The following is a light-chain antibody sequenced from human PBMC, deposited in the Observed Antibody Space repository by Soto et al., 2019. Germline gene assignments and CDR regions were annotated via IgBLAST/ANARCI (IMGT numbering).Light chain of an antibody. Sequence: QSVLTQPPSVSGSPGQRVTISCTGSSSNIGGGYDVPWYQQLPGKAPKLLIYGNTNRPSGVPDRFSGSKSGTSASLAITGLQAEDEADYYCMSCASSMTVVFGGGTKLTVL. V-gene: IGLV1-40*01. CDR2: GNT. J-gene: IGLJ2*01. CDR3: MSCASSMTVV. CDR1: SSNIGGGYD.